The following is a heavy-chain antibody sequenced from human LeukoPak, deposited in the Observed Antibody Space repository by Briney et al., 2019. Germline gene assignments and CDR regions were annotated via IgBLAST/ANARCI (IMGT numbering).Heavy chain of an antibody. CDR3: AKGDSSGWYRPYYYYGLDV. J-gene: IGHJ6*02. V-gene: IGHV3-7*03. CDR2: IKQDGGEK. CDR1: GFTFSSYW. D-gene: IGHD6-19*01. Sequence: GGSLRLSCAASGFTFSSYWMHWVRQAPGKGLEWVANIKQDGGEKYYVDSVKGRFTISRDNSKKTLYLQMDSLRAEDTAVYYCAKGDSSGWYRPYYYYGLDVWGQGTTVTVSS.